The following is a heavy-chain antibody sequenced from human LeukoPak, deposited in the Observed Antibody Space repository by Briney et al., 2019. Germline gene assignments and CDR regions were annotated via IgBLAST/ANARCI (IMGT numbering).Heavy chain of an antibody. V-gene: IGHV1-18*01. CDR2: ISAYNGNT. J-gene: IGHJ6*03. D-gene: IGHD3-10*01. Sequence: ASVNVSCKASGYTFTSYGISWVRQAPGQGLEWMGWISAYNGNTDYAQKLQGRVTMTTDTSTSTAYMELRTLRSDDTAVYYCARGSGRYYYYYMDVWGKGTTVTVSS. CDR1: GYTFTSYG. CDR3: ARGSGRYYYYYMDV.